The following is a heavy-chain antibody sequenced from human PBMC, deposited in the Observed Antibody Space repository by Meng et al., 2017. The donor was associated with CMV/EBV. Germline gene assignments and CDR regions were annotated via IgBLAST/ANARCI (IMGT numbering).Heavy chain of an antibody. CDR3: ARLGKNYYGKDV. Sequence: SETLSLTCTVSGGSISSYYWSWIRQPPGKGLEWIGYIYYSGSTNYNPSLKSRVTISVDTSKNQFSLKLGSVTAADTAVYYCARLGKNYYGKDVWGQGTTVTVSS. CDR1: GGSISSYY. V-gene: IGHV4-59*01. CDR2: IYYSGST. J-gene: IGHJ6*02.